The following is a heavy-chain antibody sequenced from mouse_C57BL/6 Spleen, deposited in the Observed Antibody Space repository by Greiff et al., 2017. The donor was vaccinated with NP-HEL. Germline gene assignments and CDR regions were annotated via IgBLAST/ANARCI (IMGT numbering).Heavy chain of an antibody. CDR3: ARGEEIYDYGSSLYYYAMDY. Sequence: VQLQQSGAELVKPGASVKMSCKASGYTFTSYWITWVKQRPGQGLEWIGDIYPGSGSTNYNEKFKSKATLTVDTSSITAYMQLSSLTSEDSAVYYCARGEEIYDYGSSLYYYAMDYWGQGTSVTVSS. V-gene: IGHV1-55*01. D-gene: IGHD1-1*01. CDR1: GYTFTSYW. CDR2: IYPGSGST. J-gene: IGHJ4*01.